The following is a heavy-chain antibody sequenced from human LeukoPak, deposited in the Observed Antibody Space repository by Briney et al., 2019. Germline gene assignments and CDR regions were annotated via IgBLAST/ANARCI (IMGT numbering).Heavy chain of an antibody. CDR1: GYTFTGYY. J-gene: IGHJ4*02. D-gene: IGHD3-10*01. CDR3: ARVKYYYGSGSYHFRLSPFDY. V-gene: IGHV1-2*02. CDR2: INPNSGGT. Sequence: ASVRVSCKASGYTFTGYYMHWVRQAPGQGLEWMGWINPNSGGTNYAQKFQGRVTMTRDTSISTAYMELSRLRSDDTAVYYCARVKYYYGSGSYHFRLSPFDYWGQGTLVTVSS.